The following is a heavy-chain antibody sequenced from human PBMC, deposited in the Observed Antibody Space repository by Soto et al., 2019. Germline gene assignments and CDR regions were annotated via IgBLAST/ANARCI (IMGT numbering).Heavy chain of an antibody. D-gene: IGHD2-21*02. CDR1: GFSLSTTGEG. V-gene: IGHV2-5*02. CDR3: VQSRCGGDCLQSYSSHSYYGLDV. Sequence: QITLKESGPTLVKPTQTLTLTCTFSGFSLSTTGEGVGWIRQPPGKALEWLALIYWDDDKRYSPSLKSRLTITKATSKTQVVLTMANLDPVDTATYYCVQSRCGGDCLQSYSSHSYYGLDVWGQGTTVTVSS. J-gene: IGHJ6*02. CDR2: IYWDDDK.